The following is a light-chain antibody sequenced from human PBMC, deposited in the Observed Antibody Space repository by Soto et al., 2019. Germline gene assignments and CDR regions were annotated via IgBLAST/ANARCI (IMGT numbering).Light chain of an antibody. CDR2: SNT. J-gene: IGLJ1*01. V-gene: IGLV1-40*01. Sequence: QSVLTQPPSVSGAPGQTVTISCTGGSSNIGAGYDVHWYQQVPGTAPKLVLYSNTARPSGAPDRFSGSRSGSSASLAITGLQAEDEADYYCQSYDSILTGSVFGTGTKVTVL. CDR3: QSYDSILTGSV. CDR1: SSNIGAGYD.